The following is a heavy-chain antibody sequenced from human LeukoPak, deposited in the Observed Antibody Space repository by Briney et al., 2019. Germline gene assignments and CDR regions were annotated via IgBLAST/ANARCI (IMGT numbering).Heavy chain of an antibody. CDR2: ISTYNGNT. J-gene: IGHJ4*02. V-gene: IGHV1-18*01. CDR1: GYAFTSYG. Sequence: PEASVKVSCKAFGYAFTSYGISWVRQAPGQGLEWMGWISTYNGNTNYAQKLQGRVTMTTDTSTTTAYMELRSLRSDDTAVYYCARVSNGDSSGFGSFGYWGQGTLVTVSS. D-gene: IGHD6-19*01. CDR3: ARVSNGDSSGFGSFGY.